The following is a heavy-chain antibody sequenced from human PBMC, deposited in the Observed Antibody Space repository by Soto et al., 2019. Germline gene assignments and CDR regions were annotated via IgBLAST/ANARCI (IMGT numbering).Heavy chain of an antibody. V-gene: IGHV5-51*01. CDR2: VYPSDSDV. CDR3: AASIFYYGMDV. Sequence: GESLKISCQGTGYRFYSSWIGWVRQKPGKGLEWLGNVYPSDSDVRYSPAFEGQVTISADKSITTTYLQWSSLKASDTAIYYCAASIFYYGMDVWGQGTTVTVSS. CDR1: GYRFYSSW. J-gene: IGHJ6*02.